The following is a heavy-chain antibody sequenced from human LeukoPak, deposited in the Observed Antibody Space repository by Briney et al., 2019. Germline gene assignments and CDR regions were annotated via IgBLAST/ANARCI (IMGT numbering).Heavy chain of an antibody. D-gene: IGHD4-11*01. Sequence: QAGGSLRLSCTASGFTFSRYWMSWVRQVPGKGPEFVANIKEDGSEKSYVDFVKGRFTISRDNVKNSVSLQMNSLRVEDTAVYYCARVPGYSEFDVWGQGIMVIVSS. V-gene: IGHV3-7*01. CDR1: GFTFSRYW. CDR2: IKEDGSEK. J-gene: IGHJ3*01. CDR3: ARVPGYSEFDV.